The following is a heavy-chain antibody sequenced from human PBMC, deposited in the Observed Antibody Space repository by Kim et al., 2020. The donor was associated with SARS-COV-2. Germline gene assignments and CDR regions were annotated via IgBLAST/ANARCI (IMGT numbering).Heavy chain of an antibody. CDR3: ARSRGGEQWLVCGY. Sequence: ADSGKGRCTITRDNSKDTLYLQMNRLRAEDAAVYYCARSRGGEQWLVCGYWGQGTLVTVSS. D-gene: IGHD6-19*01. V-gene: IGHV3-30*01. J-gene: IGHJ4*02.